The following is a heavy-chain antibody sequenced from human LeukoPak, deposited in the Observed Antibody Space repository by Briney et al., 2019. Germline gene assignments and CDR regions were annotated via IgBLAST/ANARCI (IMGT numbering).Heavy chain of an antibody. CDR1: GLTFSNYA. CDR2: ISSDGVTT. Sequence: PGGSLRLSCAASGLTFSNYAMTWVRQTPGKGLEWVSSISSDGVTTSYADSVKGRFTIYRDNSRNTLYLQMNSLRAEDTAIYYCAKYLRAARRIFDYWGQGTLVTVSS. D-gene: IGHD6-13*01. CDR3: AKYLRAARRIFDY. J-gene: IGHJ4*02. V-gene: IGHV3-23*01.